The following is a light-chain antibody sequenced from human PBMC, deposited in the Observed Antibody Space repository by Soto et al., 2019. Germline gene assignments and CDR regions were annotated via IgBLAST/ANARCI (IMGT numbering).Light chain of an antibody. CDR3: QTWGTGIHVV. V-gene: IGLV4-69*01. CDR1: SGHSSYA. CDR2: LDSDGSH. J-gene: IGLJ2*01. Sequence: QPVLTQSPSAYASLEASVKLTCNLSSGHSSYAIAWHQQQPEKGPRYLMKLDSDGSHTKGDAIPDRFSGSSSGAERYLTISSLQSEDEADYYCQTWGTGIHVVFGGGTKLTVL.